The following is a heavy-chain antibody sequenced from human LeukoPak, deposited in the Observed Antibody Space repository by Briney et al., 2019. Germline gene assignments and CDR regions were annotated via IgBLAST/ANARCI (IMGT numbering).Heavy chain of an antibody. Sequence: ASVKVSCKASGYTFTGHYMHWVRQAPGQDLEWMGTINLNNGGTKFAPKFQGRVTMTRDTSISTAYMELSSLTSDDTAMYHCARDLALRAVTNCFDYWGRGTLVTVSS. CDR1: GYTFTGHY. CDR2: INLNNGGT. D-gene: IGHD3-10*01. J-gene: IGHJ4*02. V-gene: IGHV1-2*02. CDR3: ARDLALRAVTNCFDY.